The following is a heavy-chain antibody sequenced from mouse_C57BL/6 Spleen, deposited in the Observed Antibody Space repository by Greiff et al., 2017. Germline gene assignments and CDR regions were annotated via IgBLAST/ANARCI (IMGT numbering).Heavy chain of an antibody. J-gene: IGHJ4*01. CDR1: GYTFTSYW. Sequence: QVQLQQPGAELVKPGASVKMSCKASGYTFTSYWITWVKQRPGQGLEWIGDIYPGSGSTNYNEKFKSKATLTVDTSSSTAYMQLSSLTWQDSAVYDGANVYYGKPYAMDYWGQGTSVTVSS. CDR2: IYPGSGST. D-gene: IGHD2-1*01. CDR3: ANVYYGKPYAMDY. V-gene: IGHV1-55*01.